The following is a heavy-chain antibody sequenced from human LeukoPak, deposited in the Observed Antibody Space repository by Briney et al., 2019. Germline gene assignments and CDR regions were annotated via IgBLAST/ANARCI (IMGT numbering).Heavy chain of an antibody. J-gene: IGHJ3*02. D-gene: IGHD6-13*01. CDR3: AREVAAAGSDAFDI. Sequence: SETLSLTCTVSGGSISSHYWSWIRQPPGKGLEWIGYTYYSGSTNYNPSLKSRVTISVDTSKNQFSLKLSSVTAADTAVYYCAREVAAAGSDAFDIWGQGTMVTVSS. CDR2: TYYSGST. V-gene: IGHV4-59*11. CDR1: GGSISSHY.